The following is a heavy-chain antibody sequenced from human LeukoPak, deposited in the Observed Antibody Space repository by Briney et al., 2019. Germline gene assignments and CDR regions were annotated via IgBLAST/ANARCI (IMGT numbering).Heavy chain of an antibody. D-gene: IGHD3-22*01. CDR1: GYTFTSYY. J-gene: IGHJ6*03. V-gene: IGHV1-46*01. Sequence: ASVKVSCKASGYTFTSYYMHWVRQAPGQGLEWMGIINPSGGSTSYAQKFQGRVTMTRNTSISTAYMELSSLRSEDTAVYYCARAPSGYDSSGYYYYYMDVWGKGTTVTISS. CDR3: ARAPSGYDSSGYYYYYMDV. CDR2: INPSGGST.